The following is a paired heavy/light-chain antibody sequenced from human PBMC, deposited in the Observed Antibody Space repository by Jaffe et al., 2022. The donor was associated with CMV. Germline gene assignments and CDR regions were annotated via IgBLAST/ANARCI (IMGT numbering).Light chain of an antibody. J-gene: IGLJ2*01. CDR3: CSYVVGYAVA. CDR2: DVT. CDR1: SSDVGGYNY. V-gene: IGLV2-11*01. Sequence: QSALTQPRSVSGSPGQSVTISCTGTSSDVGGYNYVSWYQQHPGKAPKLMIFDVTKRPSGVPDRFSGSKSGNTASLIISGLQADDDADYYCCSYVVGYAVAFGGGTKVTVL.
Heavy chain of an antibody. CDR3: ARDFISSRWYPPYFDY. V-gene: IGHV3-74*01. Sequence: EVQLVESGGGLIQPGGSLRLSCAASGFTFSNYWMHWVRQLPGKGLVWVSQINSDGSTTNYADSVKGRFTISRDNSKNTLFLQMNSLRGEDTAIYYCARDFISSRWYPPYFDYWGQGTPVTVSS. J-gene: IGHJ4*02. CDR2: INSDGSTT. D-gene: IGHD6-13*01. CDR1: GFTFSNYW.